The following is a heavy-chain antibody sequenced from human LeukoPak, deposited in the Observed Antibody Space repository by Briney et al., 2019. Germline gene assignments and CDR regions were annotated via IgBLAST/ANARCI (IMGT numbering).Heavy chain of an antibody. J-gene: IGHJ4*02. CDR3: ARDSLLPLRYCSGGSCHPSFDY. CDR1: GFTFSSYS. V-gene: IGHV3-21*01. Sequence: PGGSLRLSCAASGFTFSSYSMNWVRQAPGKGLEWVSSISSSSSYIYYADSVKGRFTISRDNAKNSLYLQMNSLRAEDTAVYYCARDSLLPLRYCSGGSCHPSFDYWGQGTLVTVSS. CDR2: ISSSSSYI. D-gene: IGHD2-15*01.